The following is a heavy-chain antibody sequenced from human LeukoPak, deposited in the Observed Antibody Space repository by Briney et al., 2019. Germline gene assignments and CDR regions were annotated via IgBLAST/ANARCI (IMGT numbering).Heavy chain of an antibody. V-gene: IGHV4-59*01. CDR1: GGSISSYY. CDR2: IYYSGST. D-gene: IGHD3-22*01. Sequence: KPSETLSLTCTVSGGSISSYYWSWIRQPPGKGLEWIGYIYYSGSTNYSPSLKSRVTISVDTSKNQFSLKLSSVTAADTAVYYCAGEYYYDSSGYLSWFDPWGQGTLVTVSS. J-gene: IGHJ5*02. CDR3: AGEYYYDSSGYLSWFDP.